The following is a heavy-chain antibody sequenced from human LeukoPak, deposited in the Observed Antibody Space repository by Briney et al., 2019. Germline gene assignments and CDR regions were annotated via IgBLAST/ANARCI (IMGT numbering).Heavy chain of an antibody. Sequence: SETLSLTCTVSGGSISSGDYYWSWIRQPPGKGLEWLGYIYYSGSIYYHPSLQSRVTISVATSKNQCSLKLSSVTAADTAVYSCARAGGFGEGAHFDSWGQGTLVTVSS. CDR3: ARAGGFGEGAHFDS. J-gene: IGHJ4*02. V-gene: IGHV4-30-4*08. D-gene: IGHD3-10*01. CDR2: IYYSGSI. CDR1: GGSISSGDYY.